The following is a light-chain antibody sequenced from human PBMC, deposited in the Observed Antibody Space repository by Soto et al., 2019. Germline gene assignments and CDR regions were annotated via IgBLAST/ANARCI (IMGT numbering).Light chain of an antibody. Sequence: DIQMTQSPSTLSGSVGDRVTITCRASQTISSWLAWYQQKPGKAPNLLIFGASNLQAGVPVRFSASGSGTNFTLTISNLQPEDFASYYCLQDYTYPWTFGQGTKVDIK. J-gene: IGKJ1*01. CDR3: LQDYTYPWT. V-gene: IGKV1-5*01. CDR1: QTISSW. CDR2: GAS.